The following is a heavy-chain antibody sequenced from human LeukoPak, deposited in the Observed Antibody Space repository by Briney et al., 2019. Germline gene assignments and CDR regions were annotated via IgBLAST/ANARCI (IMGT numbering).Heavy chain of an antibody. Sequence: ASVKVSCKASGYTFSDYYMQWVRQDPGKGLEWMGRVDPEDGETIYAEKFQGRVTITADTSTDTAYMELSSLRSEDTAVYYCATTVVPAADAFDIWGQGTMVTVSS. J-gene: IGHJ3*02. CDR2: VDPEDGET. D-gene: IGHD2-2*01. V-gene: IGHV1-69-2*01. CDR3: ATTVVPAADAFDI. CDR1: GYTFSDYY.